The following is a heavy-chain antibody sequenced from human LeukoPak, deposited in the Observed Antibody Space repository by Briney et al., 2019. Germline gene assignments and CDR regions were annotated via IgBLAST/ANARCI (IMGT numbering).Heavy chain of an antibody. D-gene: IGHD3-22*01. Sequence: PSETLSLTCTVAGGSIRSSADYWGWIRQPPGKGLEWIASIYHSGDTYYNPSLKSRVSISLDTSKNQFSLELSSVTAADTAVYYCARNTYYFDSSGWGQETLVTVSS. CDR3: ARNTYYFDSSG. J-gene: IGHJ4*02. CDR1: GGSIRSSADY. V-gene: IGHV4-39*07. CDR2: IYHSGDT.